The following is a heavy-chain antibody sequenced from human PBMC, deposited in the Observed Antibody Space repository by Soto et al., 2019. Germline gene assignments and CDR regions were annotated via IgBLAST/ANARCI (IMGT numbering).Heavy chain of an antibody. CDR3: AGDREWEPSQEGFDY. CDR1: GFTFSDYW. J-gene: IGHJ4*02. CDR2: IKEDGSEK. D-gene: IGHD1-26*01. Sequence: EVQLVESGGGLVQPGGSLRLSCAASGFTFSDYWMSWVRQAPGKGLEWVATIKEDGSEKYYVDSVKGRFTISRDNAKKSPYLQLKSLRAEDTAVFYCAGDREWEPSQEGFDYWGQGTLFTVSS. V-gene: IGHV3-7*03.